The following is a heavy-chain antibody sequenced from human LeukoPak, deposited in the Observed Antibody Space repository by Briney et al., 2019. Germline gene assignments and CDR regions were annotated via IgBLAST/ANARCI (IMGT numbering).Heavy chain of an antibody. J-gene: IGHJ4*02. V-gene: IGHV3-9*01. Sequence: PGRSLRLSCAASGFTFDDYAMHWVRQAPGKGLEWVSGISCNSGSIGYADSVKGRFTISRDNAKNSLYLQMNSLRAEDTAVYYCARDESLRYFDWLSLDYWGQGTLVTVSS. CDR3: ARDESLRYFDWLSLDY. D-gene: IGHD3-9*01. CDR2: ISCNSGSI. CDR1: GFTFDDYA.